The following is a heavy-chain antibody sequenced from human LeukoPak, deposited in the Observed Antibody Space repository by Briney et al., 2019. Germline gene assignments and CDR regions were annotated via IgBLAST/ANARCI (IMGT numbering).Heavy chain of an antibody. CDR3: ARNSGWYFNY. J-gene: IGHJ4*02. CDR2: IGGSNGIT. CDR1: RFTFNSYA. V-gene: IGHV3-23*01. D-gene: IGHD5-12*01. Sequence: GGSLRLSCAASRFTFNSYAMSWVRQAPGKGLEWVSVIGGSNGITFYVGSVKGRFTISRDNSKDTLYLQMNSLRAEDTAVYYCARNSGWYFNYWGQGTLVTVSS.